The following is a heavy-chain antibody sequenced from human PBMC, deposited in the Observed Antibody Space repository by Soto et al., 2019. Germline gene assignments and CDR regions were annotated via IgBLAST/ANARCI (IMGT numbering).Heavy chain of an antibody. D-gene: IGHD3-9*01. CDR2: IYYSGST. Sequence: SETLSLTCTVSVDSVSTSSYYWGWIRQPPGKGLEWIGYIYYSGSTNYNPSLESRVTISVDTSKNQFSLKLSSVTAADTAVYYCARDYSDILTGYYGYYGMDVWGQGTTVTVSS. V-gene: IGHV4-61*01. J-gene: IGHJ6*02. CDR3: ARDYSDILTGYYGYYGMDV. CDR1: VDSVSTSSYY.